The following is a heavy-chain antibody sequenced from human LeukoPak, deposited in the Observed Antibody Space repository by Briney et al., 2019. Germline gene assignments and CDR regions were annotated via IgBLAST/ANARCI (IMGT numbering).Heavy chain of an antibody. CDR1: AFTVIIDS. Sequence: GRSLGLSRAPAAFTVIIDSTSSGRHAPRKGLEWVSSISSRSSYIYYADSVKGRLTIARDNAKNSLYLQMNSLRAEDTAVYYCARDPAYYYDSAWAFDSWGQGTMVTVSS. CDR3: ARDPAYYYDSAWAFDS. V-gene: IGHV3-21*01. CDR2: ISSRSSYI. J-gene: IGHJ3*02. D-gene: IGHD3-22*01.